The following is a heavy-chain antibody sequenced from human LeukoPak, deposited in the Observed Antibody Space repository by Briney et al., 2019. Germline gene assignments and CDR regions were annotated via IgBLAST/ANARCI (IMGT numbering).Heavy chain of an antibody. D-gene: IGHD3-3*01. CDR1: GFIFSSYT. CDR3: ARGDPIYDFWSGGDY. CDR2: ISTSSSYI. V-gene: IGHV3-21*01. J-gene: IGHJ4*02. Sequence: GGSLRLSCVASGFIFSSYTLNWVRQAPGKGLEWVSSISTSSSYIYYADSVKGRFTISRDNARNSVYLQMNSLRAEDTAVYYCARGDPIYDFWSGGDYWGQGSLVTVSS.